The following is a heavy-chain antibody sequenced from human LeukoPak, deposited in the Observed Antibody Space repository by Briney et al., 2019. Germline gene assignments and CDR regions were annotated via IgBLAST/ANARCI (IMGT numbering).Heavy chain of an antibody. CDR2: ISSSSSYI. Sequence: AGGSLRLSCAASGFTFSSYSMNWVRQAPGKGLEWVSSISSSSSYIYYADSVKGRFTISRDNAKNSLYLQMNSLRAEDTAVYYRASSRGYCSSTSCYHPFDIWGQGTMVTVSS. V-gene: IGHV3-21*01. CDR1: GFTFSSYS. J-gene: IGHJ3*02. D-gene: IGHD2-2*01. CDR3: ASSRGYCSSTSCYHPFDI.